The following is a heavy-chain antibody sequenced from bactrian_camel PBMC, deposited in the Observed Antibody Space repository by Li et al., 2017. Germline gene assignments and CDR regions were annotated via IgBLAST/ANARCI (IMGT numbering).Heavy chain of an antibody. CDR3: AARPDYGPGTGCGEFGY. CDR2: VKTGSSTL. Sequence: QVQLVESGGGSVQAGGSLRLSCAASGNTDSVNCMGWFRQVPGKAASEGVAVVKTGSSTLYYADSVKGRFTISRDNAKNTMYLQMNSLKPEDTAMYYCAARPDYGPGTGCGEFGYWGQGTQVTVS. V-gene: IGHV3S1*01. D-gene: IGHD5*01. J-gene: IGHJ6*01. CDR1: GNTDSVNC.